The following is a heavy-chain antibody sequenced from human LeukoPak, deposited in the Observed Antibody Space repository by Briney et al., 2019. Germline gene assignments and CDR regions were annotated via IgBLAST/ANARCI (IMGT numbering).Heavy chain of an antibody. CDR2: IYYSGNT. CDR3: ARGPPYIVVVTAIGFFDY. V-gene: IGHV4-39*01. J-gene: IGHJ4*02. D-gene: IGHD2-21*02. Sequence: SETLSLTCTVSGGSISGSSYYWGWIRQPPGKGLEWIGSIYYSGNTYYNPSLKSRVTISVDTSKNQFSLKLSSVTAADTAVYYCARGPPYIVVVTAIGFFDYWGQGTLVTVSS. CDR1: GGSISGSSYY.